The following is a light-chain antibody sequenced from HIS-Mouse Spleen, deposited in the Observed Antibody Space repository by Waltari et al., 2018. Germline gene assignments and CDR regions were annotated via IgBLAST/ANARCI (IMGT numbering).Light chain of an antibody. CDR1: NIGSQN. Sequence: SYELTQPLSVSVALGQTARITCGGNNIGSQNVHWYQQTPGQAPVLVIYRDSNRPSGIPERFSGSNSGNTATLTISRAQAGDEADYYCQVWDSSTVVFGGGTKLTVL. CDR2: RDS. V-gene: IGLV3-9*01. CDR3: QVWDSSTVV. J-gene: IGLJ2*01.